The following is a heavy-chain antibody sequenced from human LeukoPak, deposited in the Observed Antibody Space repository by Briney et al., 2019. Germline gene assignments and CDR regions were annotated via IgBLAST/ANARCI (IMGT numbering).Heavy chain of an antibody. CDR2: IIPIFGIA. J-gene: IGHJ6*02. CDR1: GGTFSSYA. D-gene: IGHD1/OR15-1a*01. V-gene: IGHV1-69*04. CDR3: ARDSITGTLGYYYYGMDV. Sequence: SVKVSCKASGGTFSSYAISWVRQAPGQGLEWMGRIIPIFGIANYAQKFQGRVTITADKSTSTAYMELSSLRSEDTAVYYCARDSITGTLGYYYYGMDVWGQGTTFTVSS.